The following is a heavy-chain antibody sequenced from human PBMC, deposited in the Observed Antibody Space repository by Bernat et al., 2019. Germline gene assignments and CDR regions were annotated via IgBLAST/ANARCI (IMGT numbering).Heavy chain of an antibody. D-gene: IGHD1-26*01. V-gene: IGHV3-33*01. Sequence: QVQLVESGGGVVQPGGSLRLSCAASGFTFSSYGMHWVRQAPGKGLEWVAVIWFDGNNKYYADSVKGRFTISRDNSKNTLFLQMNSLRVEDTAMYYCAREWSGSYWPWGQGTLVTVSS. J-gene: IGHJ5*02. CDR2: IWFDGNNK. CDR3: AREWSGSYWP. CDR1: GFTFSSYG.